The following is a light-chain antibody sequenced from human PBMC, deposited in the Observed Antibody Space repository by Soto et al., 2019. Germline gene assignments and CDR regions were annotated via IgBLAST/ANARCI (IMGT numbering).Light chain of an antibody. CDR3: RSYTTSSTVV. CDR1: SSDVGGYNF. V-gene: IGLV2-14*03. Sequence: QSALTQPASVFGSPGQSITISCTGTSSDVGGYNFDSWYQQHPGKAPKLMIYEVSNRPSGVSNRFSGSKSGNTASLTISGLQPEDEADYYCRSYTTSSTVVFGTGTKVTVL. CDR2: EVS. J-gene: IGLJ1*01.